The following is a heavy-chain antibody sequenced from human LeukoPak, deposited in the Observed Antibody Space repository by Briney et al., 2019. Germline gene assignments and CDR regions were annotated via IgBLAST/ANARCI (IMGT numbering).Heavy chain of an antibody. V-gene: IGHV3-23*01. CDR2: ISGSGGST. Sequence: PGGSLRLSCAASGFTFSNYAMSWVRQVPGKGLEWVSGISGSGGSTYYADSVKGRFTISRDNSKKTLYLQMNSLRAEDTAIYYCAKDSNWWEVHPLPGCFDYWGQGTLVTVSS. D-gene: IGHD4-23*01. J-gene: IGHJ4*02. CDR1: GFTFSNYA. CDR3: AKDSNWWEVHPLPGCFDY.